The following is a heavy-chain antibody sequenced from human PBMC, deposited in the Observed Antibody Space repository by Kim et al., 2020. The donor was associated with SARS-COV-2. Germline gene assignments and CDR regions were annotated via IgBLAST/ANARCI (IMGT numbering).Heavy chain of an antibody. V-gene: IGHV3-53*01. J-gene: IGHJ6*02. CDR1: GFTVSSNY. D-gene: IGHD3-9*01. CDR2: IYSGGST. Sequence: GGSLRLSCAASGFTVSSNYMSWVRQAPGKGLEWVSVIYSGGSTYYADSVKGRFTISRDNSKNTLYLQMNSLRAEDTAVYYCARDTPYYDILTGYWSLYGMDVWGQGTTVTVSS. CDR3: ARDTPYYDILTGYWSLYGMDV.